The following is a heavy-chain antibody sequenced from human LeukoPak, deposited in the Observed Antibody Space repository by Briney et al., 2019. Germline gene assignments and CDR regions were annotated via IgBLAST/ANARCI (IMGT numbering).Heavy chain of an antibody. J-gene: IGHJ4*02. Sequence: SETLSLTCAVYGGSFSGYYWSWIRQPPGKGLEWIGEINHSGSTNYKPSLKSRVTISVDTSKNQFSLKLSSVTAADTAVYYCAREGGPEQYYYEQVDYWGQGTLVTVSS. CDR3: AREGGPEQYYYEQVDY. CDR1: GGSFSGYY. D-gene: IGHD3-22*01. CDR2: INHSGST. V-gene: IGHV4-34*01.